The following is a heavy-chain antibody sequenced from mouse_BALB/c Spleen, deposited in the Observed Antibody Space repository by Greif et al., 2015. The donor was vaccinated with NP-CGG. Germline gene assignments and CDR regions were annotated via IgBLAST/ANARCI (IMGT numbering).Heavy chain of an antibody. CDR1: GFTFSSFG. CDR2: ISSGSSTI. D-gene: IGHD1-1*02. J-gene: IGHJ1*01. CDR3: ARPGNWYFDV. Sequence: EVQLVESGGGLVQPGGSRKLSCAASGFTFSSFGMHWVRQAPEKGLEWVAYISSGSSTIYYEDTVRGRFTISRDNPKNTLFLQMTSLRSEDTAMYYCARPGNWYFDVWGAGTTVTVSS. V-gene: IGHV5-17*02.